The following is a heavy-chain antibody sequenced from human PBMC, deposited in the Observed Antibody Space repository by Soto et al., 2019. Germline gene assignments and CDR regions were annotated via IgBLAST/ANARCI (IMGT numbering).Heavy chain of an antibody. CDR3: AREYCYTMDV. Sequence: QVQLVESGGGLVRPGGSLRLSCEASGFTFRDYYMTWFRQAPGKGLEWLPYIDSSTKYTNYADSVKGWFTISRDNDKNSLYLQMNSLRADDTAVYYGAREYCYTMDVWGQGTMVTVSS. V-gene: IGHV3-11*05. J-gene: IGHJ6*02. CDR2: IDSSTKYT. CDR1: GFTFRDYY.